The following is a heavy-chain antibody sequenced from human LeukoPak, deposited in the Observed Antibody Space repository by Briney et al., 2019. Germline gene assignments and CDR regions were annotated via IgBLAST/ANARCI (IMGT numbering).Heavy chain of an antibody. CDR2: IWYDGSNK. CDR3: ARDRNDQGMDV. Sequence: GGSLRLSCAASGFTFSSYGMHWVRQAPGKGLEWVAVIWYDGSNKYYADSVKGRFTISRVNSKNTLYLQMNSLRAEDTAVYYCARDRNDQGMDVWGQGTTVTVSS. V-gene: IGHV3-33*01. CDR1: GFTFSSYG. D-gene: IGHD1-1*01. J-gene: IGHJ6*02.